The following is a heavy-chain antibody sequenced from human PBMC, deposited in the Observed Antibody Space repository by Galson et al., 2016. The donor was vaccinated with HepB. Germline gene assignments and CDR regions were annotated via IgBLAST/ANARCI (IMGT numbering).Heavy chain of an antibody. CDR2: TKKDGSEG. Sequence: SLRLSCAASGFTFSSYWMTWVRQAPGKGLEWVANTKKDGSEGFYVDSVKGRFTISRDNAKNSLYLQMNSLRAEDTGVYYCARGDFYWQYCGSGKQNNWFDPWGQGTLVSVSS. D-gene: IGHD2-21*01. CDR1: GFTFSSYW. CDR3: ARGDFYWQYCGSGKQNNWFDP. J-gene: IGHJ5*02. V-gene: IGHV3-7*01.